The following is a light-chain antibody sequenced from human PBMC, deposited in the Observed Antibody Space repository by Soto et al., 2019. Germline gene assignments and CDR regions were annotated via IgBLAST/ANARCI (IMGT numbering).Light chain of an antibody. CDR2: DVS. Sequence: QSALTQPTSVSGSPGQSITISCTGTSSDVVGYNYVSWYQQHPGKAPKLMIYDVSNRPSGVSNRFSGSKSGNTASLTISGLQAEDEADYYCSSYTSRSTLVNVFVTVTKVSVL. J-gene: IGLJ1*01. CDR1: SSDVVGYNY. V-gene: IGLV2-14*03. CDR3: SSYTSRSTLVNV.